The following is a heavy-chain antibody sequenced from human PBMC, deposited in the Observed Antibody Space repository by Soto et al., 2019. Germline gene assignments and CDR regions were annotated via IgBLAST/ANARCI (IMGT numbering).Heavy chain of an antibody. CDR1: GGSVSSRSYH. Sequence: QVQLQESGPGLVKPWETLSLTCSVSGGSVSSRSYHWTWIRQPPGKGLEWIGYISDTGTTNYNPSLKSRVTISVDTSKNQFSLRLSSVTPADTALYYCAKLVAVAGTDDWFDPWGQGTLVTVSS. D-gene: IGHD6-19*01. J-gene: IGHJ5*02. CDR3: AKLVAVAGTDDWFDP. V-gene: IGHV4-61*01. CDR2: ISDTGTT.